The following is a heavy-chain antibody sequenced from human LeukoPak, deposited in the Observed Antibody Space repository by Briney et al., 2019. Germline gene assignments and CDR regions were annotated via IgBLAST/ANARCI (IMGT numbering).Heavy chain of an antibody. D-gene: IGHD2-15*01. CDR3: AKSDVVVVAATHDY. V-gene: IGHV3-23*01. Sequence: GGSLRLSCAASGFTFSSYSMNWVRQAPGKGLEWVSAISGSGGSTYYADSVKGRFTISRDNSKNTLYLQMNSLRAEDTAVYYCAKSDVVVVAATHDYWGQGTLVTVSS. CDR2: ISGSGGST. CDR1: GFTFSSYS. J-gene: IGHJ4*02.